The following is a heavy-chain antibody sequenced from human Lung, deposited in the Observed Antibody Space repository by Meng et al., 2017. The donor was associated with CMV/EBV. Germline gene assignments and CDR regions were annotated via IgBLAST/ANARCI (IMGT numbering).Heavy chain of an antibody. D-gene: IGHD2-15*01. CDR2: ISNSGST. V-gene: IGHV4-59*01. J-gene: IGHJ6*02. CDR3: ARFDMDVEGYYGMDV. Sequence: SXTXSLXCTVSGGSISTYYWNWLRQLPGKGLEWIGYISNSGSTDYNPSLKSRVTISVDTSKNQFSRKLTSVTAADTAFYYCARFDMDVEGYYGMDVWGQGTTVTVSS. CDR1: GGSISTYY.